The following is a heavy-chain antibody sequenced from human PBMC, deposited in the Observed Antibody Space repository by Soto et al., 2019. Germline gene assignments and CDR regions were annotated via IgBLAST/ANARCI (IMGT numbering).Heavy chain of an antibody. Sequence: PSETLSLTCTVSGGSVSSNNYHWGWIRQPPGKGLEWIGYIYHSGSTYYNPSLESRVTISLDSSKNHFSLKLSSVTAADTAVYYCARSYGSGNYYGVPSNWFDPWGQGILVTVSS. CDR3: ARSYGSGNYYGVPSNWFDP. J-gene: IGHJ5*02. CDR2: IYHSGST. CDR1: GGSVSSNNYH. D-gene: IGHD3-10*01. V-gene: IGHV4-31*03.